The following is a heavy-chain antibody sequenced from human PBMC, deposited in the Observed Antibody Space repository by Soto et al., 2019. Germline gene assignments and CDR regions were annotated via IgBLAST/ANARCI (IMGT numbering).Heavy chain of an antibody. V-gene: IGHV1-69*01. Sequence: QVQLVQSGAEVKKPGSSVQVSCKASGGTFSSYAISWVREAPGQGLEWMGVILPIFGTANYSQKFQGRVTITADESTRTAYMELSSRRSEATAVYYCARVGMAAAGTYYYDGMDVWGQGTTVTVSS. J-gene: IGHJ6*02. CDR2: ILPIFGTA. CDR1: GGTFSSYA. CDR3: ARVGMAAAGTYYYDGMDV. D-gene: IGHD6-13*01.